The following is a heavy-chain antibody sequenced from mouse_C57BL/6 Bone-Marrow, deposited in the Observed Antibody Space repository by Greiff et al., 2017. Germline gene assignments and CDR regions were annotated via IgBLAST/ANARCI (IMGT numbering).Heavy chain of an antibody. Sequence: EVQGVESGPGLAKPSQTLSLTCSVTGYSITSDYWNWIRKFPGHKLEYMGYISYSGSTYYNPSLKNRISITRDTAKTQYYLQLNSVTTEDTATYYCARSWDGGDYFDYGGRGTTLTVSA. V-gene: IGHV3-8*01. CDR2: ISYSGST. D-gene: IGHD4-1*01. CDR3: ARSWDGGDYFDY. J-gene: IGHJ2*01. CDR1: GYSITSDY.